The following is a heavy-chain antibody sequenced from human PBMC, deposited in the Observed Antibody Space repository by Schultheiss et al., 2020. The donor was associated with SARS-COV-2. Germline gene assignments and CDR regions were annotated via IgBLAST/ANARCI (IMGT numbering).Heavy chain of an antibody. V-gene: IGHV4-30-4*02. CDR1: GGSLSSGDYY. CDR3: ARGHFFDTTGYYEGYFQH. D-gene: IGHD3-22*01. J-gene: IGHJ1*01. Sequence: SETLSLTCTVSGGSLSSGDYYWSWVRQPPGKGLEWIGYINNSGSTYYNPSLKSRVTISVDTSKNQFSLKLSSVTAADTAVYYCARGHFFDTTGYYEGYFQHWGQGTLVTVSS. CDR2: INNSGST.